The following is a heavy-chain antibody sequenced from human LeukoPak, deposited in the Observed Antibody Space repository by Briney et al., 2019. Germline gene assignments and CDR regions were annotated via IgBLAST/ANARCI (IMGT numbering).Heavy chain of an antibody. CDR3: ASRDRTVTTDFDY. CDR1: GYTFTGYY. V-gene: IGHV1-2*02. D-gene: IGHD4-17*01. CDR2: INPNSGGT. Sequence: ASVKVSRKASGYTFTGYYMHWVRQAPGQGLEWMGWINPNSGGTNYAQKFQGRVTMTRDTSISTAYMELSRLRSDDTAVYYCASRDRTVTTDFDYWGQGTLVTVSS. J-gene: IGHJ4*02.